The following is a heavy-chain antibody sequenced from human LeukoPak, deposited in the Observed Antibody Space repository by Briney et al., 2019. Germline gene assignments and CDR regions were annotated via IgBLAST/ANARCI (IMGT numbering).Heavy chain of an antibody. CDR3: AKENYGDSTGGRFQH. CDR2: ISGSGGST. CDR1: GFTFSSYG. Sequence: GGFLRLSCAASGFTFSSYGMSWVRQAPGKGLEWVSAISGSGGSTYYADSVKGRFTISRDNSKNTLYLQMNSLRAEDTAVYYCAKENYGDSTGGRFQHWGQGTLVTVSS. J-gene: IGHJ1*01. V-gene: IGHV3-23*01. D-gene: IGHD4-17*01.